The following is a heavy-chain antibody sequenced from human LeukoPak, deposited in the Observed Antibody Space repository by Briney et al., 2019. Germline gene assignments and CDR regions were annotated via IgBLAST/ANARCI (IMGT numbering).Heavy chain of an antibody. Sequence: SETLSLTCAVYGGSFSGYYWGWIRQPPGKEMEWIGSIYHSGNTYYNPSLKSRVIMSVDTSKNQFSLKLSSVTAADTAVYYCARGPGGAAGVYFDYWGQGTLVAVSS. D-gene: IGHD2-15*01. CDR2: IYHSGNT. CDR1: GGSFSGYY. V-gene: IGHV4-38-2*01. J-gene: IGHJ4*02. CDR3: ARGPGGAAGVYFDY.